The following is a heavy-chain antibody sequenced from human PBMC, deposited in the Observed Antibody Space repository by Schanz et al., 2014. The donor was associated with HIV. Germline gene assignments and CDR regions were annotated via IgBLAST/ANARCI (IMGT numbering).Heavy chain of an antibody. CDR2: ISDTGVRT. V-gene: IGHV3-23*01. J-gene: IGHJ6*02. D-gene: IGHD6-13*01. Sequence: EVQLLESGGDLAQPGGSLRLSCEASGFTFSNYAMSWVRQAPGKGLEWVSGISDTGVRTNYADSVKGQFTISRDNSKNTLYLQMNSLRAEDTAVYYCAREKYSSTWWRAGLYFYGMDVWGQGTTVTVSS. CDR3: AREKYSSTWWRAGLYFYGMDV. CDR1: GFTFSNYA.